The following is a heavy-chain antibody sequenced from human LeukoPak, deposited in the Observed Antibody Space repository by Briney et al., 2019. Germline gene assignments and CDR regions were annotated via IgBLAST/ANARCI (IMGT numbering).Heavy chain of an antibody. J-gene: IGHJ3*01. CDR1: GYTLTELS. CDR3: ATRQSVHDAFDL. CDR2: FDPEDGET. V-gene: IGHV1-24*01. Sequence: ASVKVSCKVSGYTLTELSMHWVRQAPGKGLEWMGGFDPEDGETVYAQKFQGRVTMTEDTSTDTAYMELSSLRSEDTAVYYCATRQSVHDAFDLWGQGTMVTVPS.